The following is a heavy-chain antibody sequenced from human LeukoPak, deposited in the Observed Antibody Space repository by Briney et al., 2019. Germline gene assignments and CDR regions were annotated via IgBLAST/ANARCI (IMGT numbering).Heavy chain of an antibody. CDR1: GFTFSSYE. V-gene: IGHV3-48*03. D-gene: IGHD3-10*01. J-gene: IGHJ3*02. CDR3: AIGHRGNDAFDI. CDR2: ISSSGSTI. Sequence: GGSLRLSGAASGFTFSSYEMNWVRQAPGKGLEWVSYISSSGSTIYYADSVKGRFTISRDNAKNSLYLQMNSLRAEDTAVYYCAIGHRGNDAFDIWGQGTMVTVSS.